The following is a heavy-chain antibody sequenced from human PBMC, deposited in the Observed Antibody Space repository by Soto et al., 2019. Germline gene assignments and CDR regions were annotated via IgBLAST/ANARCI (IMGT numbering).Heavy chain of an antibody. CDR3: ATLPPRIVVVKTEIPT. CDR1: GTSISSTFC. J-gene: IGHJ5*02. V-gene: IGHV4-4*02. CDR2: IYHSGST. Sequence: SETLSLTCAVSGTSISSTFCWTWVRPPPGKGLEWIGEIYHSGSTKYNPSLKSRVTISVDKSNNQFSLELRAVTAADTAVYYCATLPPRIVVVKTEIPTWGQGTLVTVS. D-gene: IGHD2-15*01.